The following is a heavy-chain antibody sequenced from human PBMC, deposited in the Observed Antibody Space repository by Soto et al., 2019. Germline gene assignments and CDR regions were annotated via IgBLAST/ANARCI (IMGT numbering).Heavy chain of an antibody. CDR1: GFSLSASGGG. Sequence: QITLKESGPTLVKPTQTLTLTCSFSGFSLSASGGGVGCIRQPPGRALEWLAVIYWNDDKRYSPSLKSRLTIPKNTSKNQGVLTMPDMDLVNTATYFCTHMSPTTVTTFNHWGKETLVTVPS. CDR2: IYWNDDK. V-gene: IGHV2-5*01. CDR3: THMSPTTVTTFNH. J-gene: IGHJ4*02. D-gene: IGHD4-17*01.